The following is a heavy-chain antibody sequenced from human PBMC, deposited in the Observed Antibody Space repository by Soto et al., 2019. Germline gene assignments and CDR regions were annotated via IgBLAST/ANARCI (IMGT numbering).Heavy chain of an antibody. J-gene: IGHJ3*02. CDR2: IRSKAYGGTT. V-gene: IGHV3-49*03. D-gene: IGHD3-16*02. CDR3: TREDRYYDYVWGSYLTDAFDI. CDR1: GFTFGYYA. Sequence: PGGSLTLSCTASGFTFGYYAMSWFRQSPGKGLEWVGFIRSKAYGGTTEYAASVKGRFTISRDDSKSIAYLQMNSLKTEDTAVYYCTREDRYYDYVWGSYLTDAFDIWGQGTMVTVSS.